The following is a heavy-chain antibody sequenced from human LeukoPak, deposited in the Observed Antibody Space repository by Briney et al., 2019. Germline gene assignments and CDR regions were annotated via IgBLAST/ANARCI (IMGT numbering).Heavy chain of an antibody. D-gene: IGHD5-18*01. V-gene: IGHV3-33*01. CDR2: MWYDGSNK. Sequence: GGSLRLSCAASGFTFSNYGMHWVRQAPGKGLEWVAVMWYDGSNKYYTDSVKGRFTISRDNSKNTLYLQMNSLRAEDTAVYYCAREDTSLVIAYWGQGTLVTVSS. CDR3: AREDTSLVIAY. J-gene: IGHJ4*02. CDR1: GFTFSNYG.